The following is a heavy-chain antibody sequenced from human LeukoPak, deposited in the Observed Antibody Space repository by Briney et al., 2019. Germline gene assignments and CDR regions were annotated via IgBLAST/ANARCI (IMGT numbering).Heavy chain of an antibody. CDR1: GFTFSDYY. J-gene: IGHJ4*02. CDR2: ISSSGSTI. Sequence: RGSLRLSCAASGFTFSDYYMSWIRQAPGKGLEWVSYISSSGSTIYYADSVKGRFTISRDNAKNSLYLQMNSLRAEDTAVYYCARETLRIAVIDYWGQGTLVTVSS. D-gene: IGHD6-19*01. V-gene: IGHV3-11*01. CDR3: ARETLRIAVIDY.